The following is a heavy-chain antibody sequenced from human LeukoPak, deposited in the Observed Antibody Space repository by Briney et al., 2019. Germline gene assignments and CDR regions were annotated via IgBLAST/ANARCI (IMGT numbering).Heavy chain of an antibody. Sequence: GGSLRLSCAVSGFTFSNYCMHWVRQVLGKGLVWVLRISGEWIITRYADSVKGQFTISRDNAMNTLYLQMNSLRAEDTAVYYCARGGSPPEALGDTFDIWGQGTMVTVSS. J-gene: IGHJ3*02. CDR1: GFTFSNYC. V-gene: IGHV3-74*01. CDR3: ARGGSPPEALGDTFDI. CDR2: ISGEWIIT. D-gene: IGHD1-26*01.